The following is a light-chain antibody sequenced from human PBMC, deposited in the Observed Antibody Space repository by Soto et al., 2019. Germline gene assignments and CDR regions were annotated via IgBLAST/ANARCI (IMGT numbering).Light chain of an antibody. CDR1: MRDIGAYNL. J-gene: IGLJ2*01. V-gene: IGLV2-14*03. CDR2: EVS. Sequence: QSALTQPASVSGSPGQSITISCAGTMRDIGAYNLVSWYQQHPGNAPRLIFYEVSNRPSGIPRRFSASKSGNAASLTISRLQAEDEAHYYCSSTTSRSTLIFGGGTKVTVL. CDR3: SSTTSRSTLI.